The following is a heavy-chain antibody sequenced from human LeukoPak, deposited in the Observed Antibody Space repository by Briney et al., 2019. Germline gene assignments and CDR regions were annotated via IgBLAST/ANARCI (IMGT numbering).Heavy chain of an antibody. V-gene: IGHV1-8*01. CDR3: ASSCYDILTGYHDAFDI. CDR2: MKFNSGNT. CDR1: GYTLTSHD. Sequence: ASVKVSCKASGYTLTSHDINWVRQAAGQGLEWMGWMKFNSGNTGFAQKFQGRVTMTRNTSISTACMELSSLTSEDTAVYYCASSCYDILTGYHDAFDIWGQGTMVTVSS. J-gene: IGHJ3*02. D-gene: IGHD3-9*01.